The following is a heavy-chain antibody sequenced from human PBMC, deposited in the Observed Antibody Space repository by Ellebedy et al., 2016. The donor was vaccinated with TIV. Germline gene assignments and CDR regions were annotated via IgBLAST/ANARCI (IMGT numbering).Heavy chain of an antibody. CDR3: AKRLELRRVPDY. CDR2: IYNGAT. V-gene: IGHV3-23*03. Sequence: GESLKISCAASGFTFSNYAMSWVRQAPGKGLEWVSGIYNGATHYADSVKGRFTISRDNSKNTLYLQMNSLRAEDTAVYYCAKRLELRRVPDYWGQGTLVTVSS. CDR1: GFTFSNYA. J-gene: IGHJ4*02. D-gene: IGHD1-7*01.